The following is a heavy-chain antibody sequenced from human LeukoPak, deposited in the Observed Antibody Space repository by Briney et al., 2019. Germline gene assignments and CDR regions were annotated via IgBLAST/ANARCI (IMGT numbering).Heavy chain of an antibody. CDR2: IYYSGNT. CDR3: TRGPDNWNSFFDY. V-gene: IGHV4-59*01. CDR1: GSSINNYH. J-gene: IGHJ4*02. D-gene: IGHD1-20*01. Sequence: SETLSLTCTVSGSSINNYHWSWIRQPPGKGLEWIGYIYYSGNTDYNPSLKSRVTISVDTSKNQFSLKLNSMTPADTAVYYCTRGPDNWNSFFDYWGQGTLVTVSS.